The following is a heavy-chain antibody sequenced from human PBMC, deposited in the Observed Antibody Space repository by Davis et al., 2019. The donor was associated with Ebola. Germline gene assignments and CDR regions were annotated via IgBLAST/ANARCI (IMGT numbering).Heavy chain of an antibody. D-gene: IGHD1-26*01. CDR3: ARHGSNYYYGMDV. J-gene: IGHJ6*02. CDR2: IWYDGSNK. V-gene: IGHV3-33*08. Sequence: PGGSLRLSCAASGFTFSDYYMSWVRQAPGKGLEWVAVIWYDGSNKYYADSVKGRFTISRDNSKNTLYLQMNSLRAEDTAVYYCARHGSNYYYGMDVWGQGTTVTVSS. CDR1: GFTFSDYY.